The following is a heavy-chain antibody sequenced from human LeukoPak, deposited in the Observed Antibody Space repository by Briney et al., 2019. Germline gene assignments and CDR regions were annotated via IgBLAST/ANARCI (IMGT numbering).Heavy chain of an antibody. CDR1: GYTFTSYD. CDR3: ARVAASGSYYNGNYYYYYYMDV. J-gene: IGHJ6*03. Sequence: ASVKVSCKASGYTFTSYDINWVRQATGQGLEWMGWMNPNSGNTGYAQKFQGRVTMTRNTSISTAYMELSSLRSEDTAVYYCARVAASGSYYNGNYYYYYYMDVWGKGTTVTVSS. CDR2: MNPNSGNT. V-gene: IGHV1-8*01. D-gene: IGHD3-10*01.